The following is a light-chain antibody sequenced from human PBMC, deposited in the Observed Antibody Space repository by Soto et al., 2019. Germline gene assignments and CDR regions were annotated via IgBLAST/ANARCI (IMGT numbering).Light chain of an antibody. CDR2: DTS. CDR3: QQYGTSEII. Sequence: EFVLTQSPGTLSLSPWERATLSCRASQSLTNSFIAWYQQKPGQAPRLLIYDTSSRASGIPDRFSGSGSGTDFTLTISRLETEDFAGFYCQQYGTSEIIFGQGTRLKIK. CDR1: QSLTNSF. J-gene: IGKJ5*01. V-gene: IGKV3-20*01.